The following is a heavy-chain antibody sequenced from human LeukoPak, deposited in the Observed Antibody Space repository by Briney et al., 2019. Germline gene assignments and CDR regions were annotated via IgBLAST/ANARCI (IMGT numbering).Heavy chain of an antibody. J-gene: IGHJ4*02. D-gene: IGHD6-19*01. V-gene: IGHV4-59*08. Sequence: SETPSLTCTISGGSISSYYWSWIRQPPGKGLGWIGYIYYSGSTNYNPSLKSRVTISVDTSKNQFSLKLSSVTAADTAVYYCASTAVAMKNFFDCWGQGTLVTVSS. CDR2: IYYSGST. CDR3: ASTAVAMKNFFDC. CDR1: GGSISSYY.